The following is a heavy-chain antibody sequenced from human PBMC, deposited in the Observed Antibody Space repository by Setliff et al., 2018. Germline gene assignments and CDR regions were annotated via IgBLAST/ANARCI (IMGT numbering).Heavy chain of an antibody. D-gene: IGHD2-15*01. V-gene: IGHV1-69*05. CDR2: IIPMFGTP. J-gene: IGHJ5*02. CDR3: ARSPAVLGIVYLDP. CDR1: GDSFNNYA. Sequence: ASVKVSCKASGDSFNNYAISWVRQAPGQGLEWMGGIIPMFGTPAYAQKFQDRVTITTDESTSTAYMELDSLRSEDTAVYYCARSPAVLGIVYLDPWGQGTL.